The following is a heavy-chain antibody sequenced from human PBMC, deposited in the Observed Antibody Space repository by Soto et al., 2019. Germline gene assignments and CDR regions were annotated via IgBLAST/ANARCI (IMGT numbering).Heavy chain of an antibody. D-gene: IGHD2-2*01. J-gene: IGHJ4*02. CDR3: AGFGGGVVPADFDY. Sequence: SETLSLTCAVYGGSFSGFYWGWIRQPPGKGLEWVGEINHSGSPNYNPSLKSRVTISVDTSKNQFSLKLSSVTAADTAVYYCAGFGGGVVPADFDYWGQGTLVTVSS. V-gene: IGHV4-34*01. CDR2: INHSGSP. CDR1: GGSFSGFY.